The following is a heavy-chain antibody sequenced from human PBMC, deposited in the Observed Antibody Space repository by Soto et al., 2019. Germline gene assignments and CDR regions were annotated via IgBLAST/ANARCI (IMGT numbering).Heavy chain of an antibody. Sequence: GESLKISCKGSGYSFTSYWISWVRQMPGKGLEWMGRIDPSDSYTNYSPSFQGHVTISADKSISTAYLQWSSLKASDTAMYYCEREDRGDFWSGYPYYCEYWGQGTLVTVSS. D-gene: IGHD3-3*01. CDR1: GYSFTSYW. CDR2: IDPSDSYT. J-gene: IGHJ4*02. V-gene: IGHV5-10-1*01. CDR3: EREDRGDFWSGYPYYCEY.